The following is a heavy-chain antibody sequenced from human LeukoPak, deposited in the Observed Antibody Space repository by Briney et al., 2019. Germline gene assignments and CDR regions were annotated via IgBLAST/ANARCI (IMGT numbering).Heavy chain of an antibody. CDR1: GGSISSGSYY. J-gene: IGHJ4*02. Sequence: SQTQSLTCTVSGGSISSGSYYWSWIRQPAGKGLEWIGRIYTSGSTNYSPSLKSRATISLDPSKNQFSLKLSSVTAADTAMYYCARLAPYSSGPHFDYWGQGILVTVSS. CDR2: IYTSGST. CDR3: ARLAPYSSGPHFDY. V-gene: IGHV4-61*02. D-gene: IGHD6-19*01.